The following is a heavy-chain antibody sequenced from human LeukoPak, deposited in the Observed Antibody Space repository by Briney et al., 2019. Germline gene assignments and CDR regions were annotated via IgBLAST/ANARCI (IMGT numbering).Heavy chain of an antibody. J-gene: IGHJ6*02. CDR2: ISSSGSNI. V-gene: IGHV3-48*03. CDR3: AREGYNYPYYYYGMDV. CDR1: GFTFSTYE. Sequence: PGGSLRLSCAASGFTFSTYEMNWVRQAPGKGLEWVSYISSSGSNIYYADSVKGRLTISRDNAKNSLYLQMNSLRAEDTALYYCAREGYNYPYYYYGMDVWAKGPRSPSP. D-gene: IGHD5-18*01.